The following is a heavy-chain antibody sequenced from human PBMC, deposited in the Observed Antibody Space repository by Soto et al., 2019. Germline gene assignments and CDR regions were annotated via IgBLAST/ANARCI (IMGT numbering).Heavy chain of an antibody. Sequence: SETLSLTCTVSGGSISRGDFYWSWIRQPPGKGLEWIGYIYYSGSTYYNPSLKSRVTISVDTSKNQFSLKLSSVTSADTAVYYCARERSPLLDYWGQGTLVTVSS. CDR3: ARERSPLLDY. CDR1: GGSISRGDFY. V-gene: IGHV4-30-4*01. D-gene: IGHD4-17*01. CDR2: IYYSGST. J-gene: IGHJ4*02.